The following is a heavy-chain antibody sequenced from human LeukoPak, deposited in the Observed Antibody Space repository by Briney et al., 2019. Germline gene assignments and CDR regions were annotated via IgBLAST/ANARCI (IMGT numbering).Heavy chain of an antibody. CDR3: ARENAGRYSYQDPYFDY. D-gene: IGHD5-18*01. CDR2: INHSGST. V-gene: IGHV4-39*07. CDR1: GGSISSSSYY. J-gene: IGHJ4*02. Sequence: PSETLSLTCTVSGGSISSSSYYWGWIRQPPWKGLEWIGEINHSGSTNYNPSLKSRVTISVDTSKNQFSLKLSSVTAADTAVYYCARENAGRYSYQDPYFDYWGQGTLVTVSS.